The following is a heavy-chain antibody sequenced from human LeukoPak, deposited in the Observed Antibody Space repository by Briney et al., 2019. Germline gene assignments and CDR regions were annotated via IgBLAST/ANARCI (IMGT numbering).Heavy chain of an antibody. Sequence: GGSLRLSCAASGFTFSSYAMSWVRQAPGKGLEWVSATSGSGGSTYYADSVKGRFTISRDNSKNTLYLQKNSLRAEDTAVYYCARESYDYVWGSYRPGEYWGQGTLVTVSS. J-gene: IGHJ4*02. CDR1: GFTFSSYA. D-gene: IGHD3-16*02. V-gene: IGHV3-23*01. CDR2: TSGSGGST. CDR3: ARESYDYVWGSYRPGEY.